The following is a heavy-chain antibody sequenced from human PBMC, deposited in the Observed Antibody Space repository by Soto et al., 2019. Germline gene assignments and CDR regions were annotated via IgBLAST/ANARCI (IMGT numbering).Heavy chain of an antibody. CDR1: GYTFHDAW. D-gene: IGHD6-13*01. CDR3: NRDWYYAFDV. CDR2: IKRISEGGTA. Sequence: GGSLRLSCTGSGYTFHDAWMNWVRQAPGKGLEWVGRIKRISEGGTADYAAPVNGRFTISRDDSKNTLYLQMNSLKAEDTAVYYCNRDWYYAFDVWGQGTMVTVSS. J-gene: IGHJ3*01. V-gene: IGHV3-15*07.